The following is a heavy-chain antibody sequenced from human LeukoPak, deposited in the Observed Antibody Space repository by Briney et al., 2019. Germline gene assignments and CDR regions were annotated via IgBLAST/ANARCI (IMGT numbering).Heavy chain of an antibody. CDR2: ISSSGNTI. V-gene: IGHV3-11*01. CDR3: ARVLLSRAGSVLDY. Sequence: PGGSLRLSCAASGFTFSDYYMSWIRQAPGKGLECVSYISSSGNTIYYADSVKGRFTISRDNAKNSLYLQMNSLRAEDTAVYYCARVLLSRAGSVLDYWGQGTLVTVSS. J-gene: IGHJ4*02. CDR1: GFTFSDYY. D-gene: IGHD2/OR15-2a*01.